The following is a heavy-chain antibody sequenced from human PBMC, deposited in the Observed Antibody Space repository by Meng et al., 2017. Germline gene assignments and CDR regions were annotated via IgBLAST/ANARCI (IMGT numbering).Heavy chain of an antibody. D-gene: IGHD3-22*01. CDR1: GFTFSSYA. J-gene: IGHJ4*02. V-gene: IGHV3-30*01. CDR2: VSYDGSNK. CDR3: ARSSSGYYFDY. Sequence: QGQLVGSGGGVVPPGRALGLSCAASGFTFSSYAMHWVRQAPGKGLEWVAIVSYDGSNKYYADSVKGRFTISRDNSKNTLYLQMNSLRAEDTAVYYCARSSSGYYFDYWGQGTLVTVSS.